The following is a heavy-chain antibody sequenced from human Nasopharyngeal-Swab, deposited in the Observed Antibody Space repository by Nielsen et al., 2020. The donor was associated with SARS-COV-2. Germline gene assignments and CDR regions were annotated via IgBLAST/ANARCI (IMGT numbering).Heavy chain of an antibody. Sequence: GESLKIPCAASGFTFSSYGMHWVRQAPGKGLEWVAVISYDGSNKYYADSVKGRFTISRDNSKNTLYLQMNSLRAEDTAVYYCARANSSSWSFDYWGQGTLVTVSS. V-gene: IGHV3-30*03. D-gene: IGHD6-13*01. CDR2: ISYDGSNK. CDR3: ARANSSSWSFDY. J-gene: IGHJ4*02. CDR1: GFTFSSYG.